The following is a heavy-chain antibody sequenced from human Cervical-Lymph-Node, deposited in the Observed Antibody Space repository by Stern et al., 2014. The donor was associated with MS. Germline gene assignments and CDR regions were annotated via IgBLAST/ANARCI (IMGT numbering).Heavy chain of an antibody. V-gene: IGHV3-30-3*01. CDR3: AGGLEYCSGGKCYRPTDV. CDR1: GFTFSTYV. CDR2: ISHDGTEK. Sequence: VQLLESGGGLVQPGGSLRLSCAASGFTFSTYVMHWVRQAPGTGLEWVALISHDGTEKDYADSVKGRRTISRDNSKSTLDLQMNGLRAEDTAVYYCAGGLEYCSGGKCYRPTDVWGQGTTVTVSS. J-gene: IGHJ6*02. D-gene: IGHD2-15*01.